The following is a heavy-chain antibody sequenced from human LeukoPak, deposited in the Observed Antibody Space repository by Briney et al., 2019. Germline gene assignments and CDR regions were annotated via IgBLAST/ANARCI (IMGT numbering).Heavy chain of an antibody. CDR1: GFTFDDYA. V-gene: IGHV3-9*01. Sequence: GGSLRLSCAASGFTFDDYAMHWVRQAPGKGLEWVSGISWNSGSIGYADSVKGRFTISRDNAKNSLYLQMNSLRAEDTALYYCARDPTIFRVVMPSFDYWGQGTLVTVSS. CDR2: ISWNSGSI. CDR3: ARDPTIFRVVMPSFDY. J-gene: IGHJ4*02. D-gene: IGHD3-3*01.